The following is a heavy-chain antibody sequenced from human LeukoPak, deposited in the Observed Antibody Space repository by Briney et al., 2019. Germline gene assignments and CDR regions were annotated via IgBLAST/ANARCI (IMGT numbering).Heavy chain of an antibody. CDR1: GYTFTKYD. Sequence: ASVKVSYKASGYTFTKYDINWVRQATGQGLEWMGWMNPNSGNTGFAQKFQGRVTITRNTSISTAYMELSSLRSEDTAVYFCARGPSLLDYYYYYMDVWGKGTTVTVSS. V-gene: IGHV1-8*03. CDR3: ARGPSLLDYYYYYMDV. J-gene: IGHJ6*03. D-gene: IGHD3-16*02. CDR2: MNPNSGNT.